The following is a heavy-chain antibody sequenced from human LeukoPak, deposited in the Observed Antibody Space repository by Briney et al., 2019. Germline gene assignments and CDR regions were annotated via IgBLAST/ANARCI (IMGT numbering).Heavy chain of an antibody. Sequence: GGSLRLSCAASGFTFSSYGMHWVRQAPGKGLEWVAFIRYDGSNKYYADSVKGRFTISRDNSKNTLYLQMNSLRAEDTAVYYCAKGGTSIVVVITIEEGDAFDIWGQGTMVTVSS. D-gene: IGHD3-22*01. CDR1: GFTFSSYG. CDR3: AKGGTSIVVVITIEEGDAFDI. V-gene: IGHV3-30*02. CDR2: IRYDGSNK. J-gene: IGHJ3*02.